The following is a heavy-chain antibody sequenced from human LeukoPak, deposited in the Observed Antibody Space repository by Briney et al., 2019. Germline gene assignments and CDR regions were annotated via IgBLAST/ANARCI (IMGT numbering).Heavy chain of an antibody. D-gene: IGHD2-15*01. CDR2: TDPDDSDS. Sequence: GESLKISCKVSGYNFVSYWIGWVRQMPGKGLEWMGITDPDDSDSRYSPSFQGQVTMSADKSIGTAYLQWSSLKASDTAMYYCARLYCTSSSCFPFDYWDQGTLVTVSS. J-gene: IGHJ4*02. CDR1: GYNFVSYW. CDR3: ARLYCTSSSCFPFDY. V-gene: IGHV5-51*01.